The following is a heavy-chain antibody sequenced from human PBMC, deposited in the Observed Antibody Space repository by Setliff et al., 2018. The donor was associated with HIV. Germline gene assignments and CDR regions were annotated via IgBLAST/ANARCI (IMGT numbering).Heavy chain of an antibody. D-gene: IGHD6-19*01. CDR1: GGSVSSSNW. CDR3: ARGPARAVARPGWLDP. CDR2: ISQSGST. Sequence: SETLSLTCAVSGGSVSSSNWWSWVRQPPGKGLEWSGEISQSGSTNYNPSLKSRVTISVDKSKNQFSLKLSSVTAADTAVYYCARGPARAVARPGWLDPWGQGTLVTVSS. J-gene: IGHJ5*02. V-gene: IGHV4-4*02.